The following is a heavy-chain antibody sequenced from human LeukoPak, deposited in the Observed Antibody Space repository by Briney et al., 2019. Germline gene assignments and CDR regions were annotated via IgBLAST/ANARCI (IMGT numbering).Heavy chain of an antibody. J-gene: IGHJ4*02. CDR3: ARNVGWFRFDY. Sequence: GGSLRLSCAASGFTFSSYAMSWVRQAPGKGLEWVANIKEDGSEKYYEDSVKGRFTISRDNAKNSLFLQMNSLRAEDTAVYNCARNVGWFRFDYWGQGTLVTVSS. D-gene: IGHD2-15*01. CDR1: GFTFSSYA. V-gene: IGHV3-7*03. CDR2: IKEDGSEK.